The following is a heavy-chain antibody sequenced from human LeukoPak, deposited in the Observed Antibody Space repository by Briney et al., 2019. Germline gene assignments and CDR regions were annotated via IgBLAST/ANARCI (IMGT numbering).Heavy chain of an antibody. CDR3: ARPTKKGTGYYYFDY. D-gene: IGHD3-9*01. CDR1: GGSFSGYY. CDR2: INHSGST. J-gene: IGHJ4*02. V-gene: IGHV4-34*01. Sequence: SETLSLTCAVYGGSFSGYYWSWIRQPPGKGLEWIGEINHSGSTNYNPSLKSRVTISVDTSKNQFSLKLSSVTAADTAVYYCARPTKKGTGYYYFDYWGQGTLVTVSS.